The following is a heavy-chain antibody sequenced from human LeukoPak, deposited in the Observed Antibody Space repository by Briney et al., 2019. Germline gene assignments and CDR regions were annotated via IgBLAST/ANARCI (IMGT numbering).Heavy chain of an antibody. CDR1: GFSLSTSEEA. V-gene: IGHV2-5*01. CDR2: IYWHEEI. J-gene: IGHJ4*02. CDR3: AHRSLGYFDY. Sequence: SGPTLVNPTQTLTLTCSFSGFSLSTSEEAVGWIRQPPGKALEWIALIYWHEEIHYSPSLKSRLTITKDTAKNQVVLTVTNMDPVDTATYYCAHRSLGYFDYWGQGTLVTVSS. D-gene: IGHD6-13*01.